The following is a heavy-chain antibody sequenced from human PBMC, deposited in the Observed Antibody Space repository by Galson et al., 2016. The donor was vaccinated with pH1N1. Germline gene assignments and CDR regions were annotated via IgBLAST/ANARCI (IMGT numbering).Heavy chain of an antibody. CDR3: TREDHHKFDY. V-gene: IGHV3-72*01. CDR1: GFTFTYYS. CDR2: ITKRPEGYTT. Sequence: LRLSCAASGFTFTYYSMNWVRQAPGQGLEWVGRITKRPEGYTTQDATSVKGRFIISRDDSKGLLYLHMNSLKTEDTAVYYCTREDHHKFDYWGPGTLVTVS. J-gene: IGHJ4*02.